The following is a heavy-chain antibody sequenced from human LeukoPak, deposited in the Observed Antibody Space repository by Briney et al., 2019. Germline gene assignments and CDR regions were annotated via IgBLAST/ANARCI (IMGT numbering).Heavy chain of an antibody. Sequence: ASVKVSCKASGYTFTGYYMHWVRQAPGQGLEWMGWINPNSGGTNYAQKFQGRVTMTRDTSISTAYMELSRLRSDDTAVYYCARIPHQMWPRLDYWGQGTLVTVSS. J-gene: IGHJ4*02. CDR1: GYTFTGYY. CDR3: ARIPHQMWPRLDY. V-gene: IGHV1-2*02. D-gene: IGHD5-12*01. CDR2: INPNSGGT.